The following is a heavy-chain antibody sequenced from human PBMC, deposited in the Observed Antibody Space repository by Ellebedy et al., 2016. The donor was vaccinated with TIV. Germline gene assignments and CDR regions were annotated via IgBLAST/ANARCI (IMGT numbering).Heavy chain of an antibody. V-gene: IGHV4-34*01. Sequence: SETLSLTCAVYGGSFSGYYWGWIRQPPGKGLEWIGSIYYSGSTYYNPSLKSRVTISVDTSKNQFSLKLSSVTAADTAVYYCARGLGYYYGSGSRLHGMDVWGQGTTVTVSS. CDR1: GGSFSGYY. CDR2: IYYSGST. J-gene: IGHJ6*02. D-gene: IGHD3-10*01. CDR3: ARGLGYYYGSGSRLHGMDV.